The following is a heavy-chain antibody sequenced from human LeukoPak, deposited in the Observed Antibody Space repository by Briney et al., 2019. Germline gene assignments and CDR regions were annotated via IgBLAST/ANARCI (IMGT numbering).Heavy chain of an antibody. CDR3: AKLAKYFYGSETYYFFEH. CDR1: GFPFSSYS. CDR2: IGSRSNTI. V-gene: IGHV3-48*04. D-gene: IGHD3-10*01. J-gene: IGHJ4*02. Sequence: GGSLRLSCAASGFPFSSYSMNWVRQAPGKGLEWVSYIGSRSNTIYYADSVKGRFTISRDNAKNSLSLQVNSLRVEDTAVYYCAKLAKYFYGSETYYFFEHWGQGTPVTASS.